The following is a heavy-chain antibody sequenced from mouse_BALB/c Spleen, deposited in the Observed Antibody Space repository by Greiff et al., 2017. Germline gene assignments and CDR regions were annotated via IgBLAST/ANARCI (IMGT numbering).Heavy chain of an antibody. CDR3: NAWGGYYVGFAY. J-gene: IGHJ3*01. D-gene: IGHD2-3*01. CDR1: GFNIKDYY. V-gene: IGHV14-4*02. Sequence: VQLQQSGAELVRSGASVKLSCTASGFNIKDYYMHWVKQRPEQGLEWIGWIDPESGDTEYAPKFQGKATMTADTSSNTAYLQLSSLTSEDTAVYYCNAWGGYYVGFAYWGQGTLVTVSA. CDR2: IDPESGDT.